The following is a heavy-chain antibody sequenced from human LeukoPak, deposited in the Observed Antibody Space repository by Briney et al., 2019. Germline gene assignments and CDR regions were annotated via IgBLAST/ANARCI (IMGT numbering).Heavy chain of an antibody. CDR1: GFTFSSYW. D-gene: IGHD3-3*01. CDR2: IKQDGSEK. Sequence: GGSLRLSCAASGFTFSSYWMSWVRQAPGKGLEWVANIKQDGSEKYYVDSVKGRFTISRDNAKNSLYLQMNSLRAEDTAVYYCARCLGDFWSGFGFDPWGQGTLVTVSS. J-gene: IGHJ5*02. CDR3: ARCLGDFWSGFGFDP. V-gene: IGHV3-7*01.